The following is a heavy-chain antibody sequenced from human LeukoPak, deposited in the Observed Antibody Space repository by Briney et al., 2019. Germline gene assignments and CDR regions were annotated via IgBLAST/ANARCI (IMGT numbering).Heavy chain of an antibody. CDR3: ARPPADILTGWFDY. V-gene: IGHV1-2*02. D-gene: IGHD3-9*01. Sequence: ASVKVPCKASGYTFTGYYMHWVRQAPGQGLEWMGWINPNSGGTNYAQKFQGRVTMTRDTSISTAYMELSRLGSDDTAVYYCARPPADILTGWFDYWGQGTLVTVSS. CDR1: GYTFTGYY. CDR2: INPNSGGT. J-gene: IGHJ4*02.